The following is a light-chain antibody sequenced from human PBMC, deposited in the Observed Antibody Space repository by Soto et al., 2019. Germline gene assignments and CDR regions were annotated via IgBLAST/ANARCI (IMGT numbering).Light chain of an antibody. J-gene: IGKJ1*01. Sequence: QMTQSPSSLSASVGDRVTITCRASQDISNYLAWYQQKPGGAPKLLIYEASTLQSGVPSRFSGSGSGADFTLTISSLQPEDVAIYYCQKYNDAPRTFGQGTKVEIE. CDR3: QKYNDAPRT. CDR1: QDISNY. V-gene: IGKV1-27*01. CDR2: EAS.